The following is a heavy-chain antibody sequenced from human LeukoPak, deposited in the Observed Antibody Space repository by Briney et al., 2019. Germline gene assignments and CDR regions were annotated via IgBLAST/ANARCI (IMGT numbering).Heavy chain of an antibody. J-gene: IGHJ3*02. Sequence: SETLSLTCTVSGGSVSSGSYYWSWIRQPPGKGLEWIGYIYYSGSTNHNPSLKSRVTISVDTSKNQFSLKLSSVTAADTAVYYCARERSYTDYDFWSGYSGAFDIWGQGTMVTVSS. CDR3: ARERSYTDYDFWSGYSGAFDI. D-gene: IGHD3-3*01. CDR1: GGSVSSGSYY. CDR2: IYYSGST. V-gene: IGHV4-61*01.